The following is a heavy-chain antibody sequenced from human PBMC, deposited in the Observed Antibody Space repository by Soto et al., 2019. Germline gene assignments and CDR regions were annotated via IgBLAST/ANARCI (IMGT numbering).Heavy chain of an antibody. D-gene: IGHD1-26*01. CDR3: ARWEQPLFDY. J-gene: IGHJ4*02. Sequence: QVKLVESGGGVVQPGRSLRLSRAASGFNVSAYTMHWVRQAPGKGLEWVAVISSDGNHKYYTDSVKGRFTISRDTSTNTLYLQMYSLRAEDTAVYYCARWEQPLFDYWGQGTLVTVSS. CDR1: GFNVSAYT. V-gene: IGHV3-30-3*01. CDR2: ISSDGNHK.